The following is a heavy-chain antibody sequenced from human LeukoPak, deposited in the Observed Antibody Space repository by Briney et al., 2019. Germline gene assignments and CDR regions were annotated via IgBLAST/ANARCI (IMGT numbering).Heavy chain of an antibody. J-gene: IGHJ1*01. V-gene: IGHV3-7*01. D-gene: IGHD4-17*01. Sequence: GGSLRLSCAASGFTFSSYWMSWVRQAPGKGLEWVANIKQDGSEKYYVDSVKGRFTISRDNAKNSLSLQMNSLRAEDTAVYYCARGSFGDYVSGYLHNWGQGTLVTVSS. CDR2: IKQDGSEK. CDR3: ARGSFGDYVSGYLHN. CDR1: GFTFSSYW.